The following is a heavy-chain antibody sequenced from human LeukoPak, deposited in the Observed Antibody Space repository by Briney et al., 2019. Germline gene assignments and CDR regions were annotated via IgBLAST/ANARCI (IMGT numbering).Heavy chain of an antibody. CDR1: GFTFSDYY. V-gene: IGHV3-11*01. Sequence: KTGGSLRLSCAASGFTFSDYYMSWIRQAPGKGLEWVSYISSSGSTIYYADSVKGRFTISRDNAKNSLYLQMNSLRAEDTAVYYCARDGRVQLLAPKNAFDIWGQGTTVTVSS. D-gene: IGHD2-2*01. CDR3: ARDGRVQLLAPKNAFDI. J-gene: IGHJ3*02. CDR2: ISSSGSTI.